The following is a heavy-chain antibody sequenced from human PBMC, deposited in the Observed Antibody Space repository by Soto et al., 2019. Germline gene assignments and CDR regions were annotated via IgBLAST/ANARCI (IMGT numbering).Heavy chain of an antibody. V-gene: IGHV1-69*19. J-gene: IGHJ6*02. CDR2: IIPVFGIV. D-gene: IGHD3-22*01. Sequence: QLQLAQSGADVKKAGSSVKVSCKASGGTLSNSAFSWVRQAPGQGLEWMGGIIPVFGIVNYAQKFQDRVTITADESTSTAYMEVRRLRSEDTAVYFCATGRIVVVGSRAYYGMDVWGQGTTVTV. CDR3: ATGRIVVVGSRAYYGMDV. CDR1: GGTLSNSA.